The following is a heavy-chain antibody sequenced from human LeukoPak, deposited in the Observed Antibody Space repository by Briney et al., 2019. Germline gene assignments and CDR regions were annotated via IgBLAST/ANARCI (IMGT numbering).Heavy chain of an antibody. D-gene: IGHD5-24*01. CDR2: IIPILGIA. J-gene: IGHJ4*02. CDR1: GGTFSSYA. Sequence: SVKVSCKASGGTFSSYAISWVRQAPGQGLEWMGRIIPILGIANYAQKSQGRVTITADKSTSTAYMELSSLRSEDTAVYYCARDRGWLQYGSFDYWGQGTLVTVSS. V-gene: IGHV1-69*04. CDR3: ARDRGWLQYGSFDY.